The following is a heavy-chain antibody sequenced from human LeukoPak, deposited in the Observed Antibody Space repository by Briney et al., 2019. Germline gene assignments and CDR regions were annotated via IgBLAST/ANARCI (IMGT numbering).Heavy chain of an antibody. CDR1: GYKFSDYW. V-gene: IGHV5-51*01. CDR3: ARFSASSLAKNWFDP. J-gene: IGHJ5*02. Sequence: GESLKISCTGSGYKFSDYWIGWMRQMPGKGLEWAGIIYPDDSETKYSPSFQGQVTISADKSINTAYLEWSSLKSSDSAIYYCARFSASSLAKNWFDPWGQGTLITVSS. CDR2: IYPDDSET. D-gene: IGHD5-12*01.